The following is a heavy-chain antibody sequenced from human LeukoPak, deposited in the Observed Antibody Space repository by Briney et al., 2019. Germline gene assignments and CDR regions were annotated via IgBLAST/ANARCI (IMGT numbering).Heavy chain of an antibody. V-gene: IGHV4-39*01. Sequence: SETLSLTCTVSGGSISSSSYYWGWIRQPPGKGLEWFGSIYYSGSTYYNPSLKSRVTISVDTSKNQFSLKLSSVTAADTAVYYCASQLYYYGSGSYYPVWGQGTTVTVSS. CDR1: GGSISSSSYY. D-gene: IGHD3-10*01. CDR2: IYYSGST. CDR3: ASQLYYYGSGSYYPV. J-gene: IGHJ6*02.